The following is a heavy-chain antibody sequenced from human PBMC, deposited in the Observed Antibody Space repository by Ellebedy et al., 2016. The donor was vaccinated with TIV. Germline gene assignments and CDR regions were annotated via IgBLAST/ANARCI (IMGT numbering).Heavy chain of an antibody. Sequence: MPSETLSLTCAVQGGSFYGYFWSWIRLSPGTGLEWLGESNPGGTANYNPSLKSRFTMSVDTPEKQFSLRLTSVTAADTAVYYCARARGQYLYGLWRYFTNWGQGEVVTVSS. CDR1: GGSFYGYF. CDR2: SNPGGTA. V-gene: IGHV4-34*01. CDR3: ARARGQYLYGLWRYFTN. D-gene: IGHD2-21*01. J-gene: IGHJ4*02.